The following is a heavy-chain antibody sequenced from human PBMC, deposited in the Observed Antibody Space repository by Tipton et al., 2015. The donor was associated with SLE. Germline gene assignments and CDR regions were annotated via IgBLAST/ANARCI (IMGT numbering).Heavy chain of an antibody. CDR1: GFTFSSYG. CDR2: IWYDGSNK. J-gene: IGHJ2*01. V-gene: IGHV3-33*06. D-gene: IGHD3-22*01. CDR3: AKDQRYYDSSSPYFDL. Sequence: SLRLSCAASGFTFSSYGMHWVRQVPGKGPEWMAVIWYDGSNKDYADSVKGRFTISRDNSKNTLYLQMNSLRVEDTAVYYCAKDQRYYDSSSPYFDLWGRGTLVTVSS.